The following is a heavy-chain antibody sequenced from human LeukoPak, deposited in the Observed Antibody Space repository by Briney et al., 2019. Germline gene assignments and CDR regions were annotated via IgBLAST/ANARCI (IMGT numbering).Heavy chain of an antibody. CDR1: GGSISSYY. J-gene: IGHJ4*02. CDR3: ARSSTYYYGSGIN. V-gene: IGHV4-59*08. D-gene: IGHD3-10*01. Sequence: SETLSLTCTVSGGSISSYYWSWIRQPPGKGLEWIGYIYYNGSTNYNPSLKSRVTISVDTSKNQFSLKLSSVTAADTSVYYCARSSTYYYGSGINWGQGTLVTVSS. CDR2: IYYNGST.